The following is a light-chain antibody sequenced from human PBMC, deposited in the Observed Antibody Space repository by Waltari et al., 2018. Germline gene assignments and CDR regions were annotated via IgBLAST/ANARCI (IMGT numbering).Light chain of an antibody. J-gene: IGLJ1*01. CDR3: CSYTGSVTYYV. CDR2: AVT. V-gene: IGLV2-23*02. Sequence: HSALTQPASVSGSPGQSITISCTGTSDDIGSYDLVSCYQHHPDKAPKLLIYAVTQRPSGISHRFSGSRSGNTASLTISGLQAEDEADDYCCSYTGSVTYYVFGSGTKVTVL. CDR1: SDDIGSYDL.